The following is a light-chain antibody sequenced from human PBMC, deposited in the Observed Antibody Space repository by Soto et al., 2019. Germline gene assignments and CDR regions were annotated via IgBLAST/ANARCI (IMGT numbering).Light chain of an antibody. CDR3: NSYTSSNTFV. Sequence: SVLTQPASVSGSPGQSITIPCTGTSSDVGGYNYVSWYQHHPGKAPKLVIYEDSNRPSGVSNRFSGSKSGNTASLTISGLQAEDEADYYCNSYTSSNTFVFGTGTKATVL. J-gene: IGLJ1*01. V-gene: IGLV2-14*01. CDR2: EDS. CDR1: SSDVGGYNY.